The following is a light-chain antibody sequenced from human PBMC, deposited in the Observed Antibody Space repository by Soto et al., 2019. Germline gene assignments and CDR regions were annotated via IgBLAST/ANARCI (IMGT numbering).Light chain of an antibody. CDR3: SSYTSNFNLV. CDR1: SSDVGGYNY. Sequence: QSVLTQPASVSGSPGQSITTSCTGTSSDVGGYNYVSWYQQYPGKAPKLMIYDVSDRPSGVSNRFSGSKSGNTASLTISGLQAEDEADYYCSSYTSNFNLVFGGGTKVTVL. J-gene: IGLJ2*01. V-gene: IGLV2-14*01. CDR2: DVS.